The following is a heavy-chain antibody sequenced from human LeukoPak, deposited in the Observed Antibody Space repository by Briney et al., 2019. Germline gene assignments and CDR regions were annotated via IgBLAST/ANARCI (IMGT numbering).Heavy chain of an antibody. D-gene: IGHD1-26*01. V-gene: IGHV4-59*01. Sequence: SETLSLTCTVSGGSISSYYWSWIRQPPGKGLEWIGYIYYSGSTNYNPSLKSRVTKSVDTSKNQFSLKLSSVTAADTAVYYCARLLAAPGWFDPWGQGTLVTVSS. J-gene: IGHJ5*02. CDR2: IYYSGST. CDR1: GGSISSYY. CDR3: ARLLAAPGWFDP.